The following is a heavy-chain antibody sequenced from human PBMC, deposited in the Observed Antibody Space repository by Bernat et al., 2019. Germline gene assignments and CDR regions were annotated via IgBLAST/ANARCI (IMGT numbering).Heavy chain of an antibody. CDR3: AKVGPGDSGGCPDY. J-gene: IGHJ4*02. CDR1: GFSFSYYG. V-gene: IGHV3-30*18. CDR2: ISSDGSNK. D-gene: IGHD6-19*01. Sequence: QVQVVESGGGVVQPWRSLRLSCAASGFSFSYYGMHWVRQAPGKGLDWLALISSDGSNKYYADSVKGRFTISRDNSKNTLYLQMNSLRAEDTAVYYCAKVGPGDSGGCPDYWGQGTLVTVSS.